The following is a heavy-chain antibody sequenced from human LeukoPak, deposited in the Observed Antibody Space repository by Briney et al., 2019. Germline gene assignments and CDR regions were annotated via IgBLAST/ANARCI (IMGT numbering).Heavy chain of an antibody. J-gene: IGHJ5*02. CDR1: GFTFSSYS. CDR2: ISSSSSYI. CDR3: ARAEKYYDILTGLCDWFDP. Sequence: GGSLRLSCAASGFTFSSYSMNWVRQAPGKGLEWVSSISSSSSYIYYADSVKGRFTISRDNAKNSLYLQMNSLRAEDTAVYYCARAEKYYDILTGLCDWFDPWGQGTLVTVSS. V-gene: IGHV3-21*01. D-gene: IGHD3-9*01.